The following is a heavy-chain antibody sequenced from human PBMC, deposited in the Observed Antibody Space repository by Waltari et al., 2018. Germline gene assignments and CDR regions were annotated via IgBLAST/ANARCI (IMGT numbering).Heavy chain of an antibody. J-gene: IGHJ4*02. CDR1: GFPFSTYW. CDR3: ARDGQAAGLYFDY. CDR2: MKYDGNEK. Sequence: EVQLVESGGGLVQPGGSLRLSCAASGFPFSTYWMNWFLQAPGRGLEWVASMKYDGNEKYYVDSVKGRFIISRENARNSLYLQMDSLRAEDTAVYYCARDGQAAGLYFDYWGQGTLVTVSS. D-gene: IGHD6-25*01. V-gene: IGHV3-7*01.